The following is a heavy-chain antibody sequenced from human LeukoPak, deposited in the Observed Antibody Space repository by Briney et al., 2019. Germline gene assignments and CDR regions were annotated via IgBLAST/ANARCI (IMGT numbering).Heavy chain of an antibody. V-gene: IGHV3-33*07. D-gene: IGHD2-15*01. J-gene: IGHJ6*03. CDR1: GFTFNSYA. CDR2: IWYDRSNK. Sequence: GGSLRLSCTPSGFTFNSYAMFWVRQAPGKGLEWVSLIWYDRSNKHYADSVKGRFTISRDNSKNTLYLQMNSLRAEDTAVYYCARARGWQPNYYYYMDVWGAGTTVTVSS. CDR3: ARARGWQPNYYYYMDV.